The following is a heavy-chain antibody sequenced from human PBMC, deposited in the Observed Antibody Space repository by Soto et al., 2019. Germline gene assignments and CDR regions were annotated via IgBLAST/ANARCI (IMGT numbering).Heavy chain of an antibody. D-gene: IGHD3-10*01. CDR1: GFTFSSYS. V-gene: IGHV3-48*01. CDR2: ISSSSSTI. CDR3: AKGHGSGSYGY. Sequence: EVQLVESGGGLVQPGGSLRLSCAASGFTFSSYSMNWVRQAPGKGLEWVSYISSSSSTIYYADSVKGRFTISRDNSKNTLYLQMNSLRAEDTAVYYCAKGHGSGSYGYWGQGTLVTVSS. J-gene: IGHJ4*02.